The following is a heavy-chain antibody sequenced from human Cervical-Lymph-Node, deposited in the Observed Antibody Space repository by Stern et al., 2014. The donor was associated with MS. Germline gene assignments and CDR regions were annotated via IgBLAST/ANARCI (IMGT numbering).Heavy chain of an antibody. J-gene: IGHJ4*02. Sequence: QVQLQESGPGLVKPSETLSLTCTVSGGSIRSYYWSWIRQPPGKGLEWIGYIYYSGSTNYNPSLKSRVTISVDTSKNHFSLKLSSLTAADTAVYYCARDPGNYFDYWGQGTLVTVSS. D-gene: IGHD3-10*01. CDR3: ARDPGNYFDY. CDR1: GGSIRSYY. V-gene: IGHV4-59*01. CDR2: IYYSGST.